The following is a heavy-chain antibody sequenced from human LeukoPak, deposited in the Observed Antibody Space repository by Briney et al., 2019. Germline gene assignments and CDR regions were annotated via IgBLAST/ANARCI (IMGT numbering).Heavy chain of an antibody. J-gene: IGHJ5*02. Sequence: SETLSLTCTVSGDSIRSSSYHWGWIRKPPGKGLEWIGRIYYSGSTYNNRSLKRRLTISIDTSKNQFSLRLSSVTAADTAVDYCTREVEGYSYASGRFLHFDPWGQGTLVTVSS. D-gene: IGHD3-10*01. CDR1: GDSIRSSSYH. V-gene: IGHV4-39*07. CDR3: TREVEGYSYASGRFLHFDP. CDR2: IYYSGST.